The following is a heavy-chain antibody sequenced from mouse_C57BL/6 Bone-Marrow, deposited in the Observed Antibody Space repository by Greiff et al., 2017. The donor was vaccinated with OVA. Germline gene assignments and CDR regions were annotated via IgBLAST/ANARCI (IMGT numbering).Heavy chain of an antibody. V-gene: IGHV1-55*01. D-gene: IGHD1-1*01. CDR3: AREGKFITTVVADY. J-gene: IGHJ2*01. CDR1: GYTFTSYW. Sequence: QVQLQQPGAELVKPGASVKMSCKASGYTFTSYWITWVKQRPGQGLEWLGDIYPGSGSTNYNEKFKSKATLTVDTSSSTAYMQLSSLTSEDSAVYYCAREGKFITTVVADYWGQGTTLTVSS. CDR2: IYPGSGST.